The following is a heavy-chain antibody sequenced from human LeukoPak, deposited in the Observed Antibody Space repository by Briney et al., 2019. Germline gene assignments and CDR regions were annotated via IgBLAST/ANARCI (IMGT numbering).Heavy chain of an antibody. J-gene: IGHJ3*02. CDR3: AKDGDTAMVTMAFDI. D-gene: IGHD5-18*01. Sequence: PGGSLRLSCAASGFTFSSYAMSWVRQAPGKGLEWVSAISGSGGSTYYEDSVKGRFTISRDNSKNTLYLQMNSLRAEDTAVHYCAKDGDTAMVTMAFDIWGQGTMVTVSS. CDR1: GFTFSSYA. V-gene: IGHV3-23*01. CDR2: ISGSGGST.